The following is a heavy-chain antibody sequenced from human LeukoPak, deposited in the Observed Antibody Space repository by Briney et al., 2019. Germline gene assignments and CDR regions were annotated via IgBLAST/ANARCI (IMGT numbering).Heavy chain of an antibody. D-gene: IGHD5-24*01. V-gene: IGHV3-7*01. CDR2: IKQDGSEK. CDR1: GFTFSRDW. Sequence: GGSLRLSCAASGFTFSRDWMSWVRQAPGKGLEWVANIKQDGSEKYYVDSVKGRFTISRDNAKNSLYLQMKSLRAEDTAVYYCARGDGYNYFVNWGQGTLVTVSS. CDR3: ARGDGYNYFVN. J-gene: IGHJ4*02.